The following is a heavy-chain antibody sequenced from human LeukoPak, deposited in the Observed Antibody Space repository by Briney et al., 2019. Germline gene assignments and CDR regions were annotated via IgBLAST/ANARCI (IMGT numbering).Heavy chain of an antibody. CDR3: SSQPAVLDLDC. J-gene: IGHJ4*02. V-gene: IGHV3-7*01. CDR1: GFAFSSYW. Sequence: GGSLRLSCAASGFAFSSYWMTWVRQAPGKGLEWVANIKPDGSGKTYVDSVKGRFTISRDNAKNSLYLQMRGLRFEDTAAYYCSSQPAVLDLDCWGQGTLVTVSS. D-gene: IGHD6-19*01. CDR2: IKPDGSGK.